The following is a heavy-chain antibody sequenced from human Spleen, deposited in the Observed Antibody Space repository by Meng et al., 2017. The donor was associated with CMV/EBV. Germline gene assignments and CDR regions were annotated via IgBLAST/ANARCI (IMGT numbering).Heavy chain of an antibody. V-gene: IGHV3-21*01. Sequence: GESLKISCAASGFTFSSFAMTWVRQAPGKGLEWVSSISSSSSYIYYADSVKGRFTISRDNAKNSLYLQMNSLRAEDTAVYYCARSGKIVVPAAILGHDYWGQGTLVTVSS. CDR3: ARSGKIVVPAAILGHDY. D-gene: IGHD2-2*01. J-gene: IGHJ4*02. CDR2: ISSSSSYI. CDR1: GFTFSSFA.